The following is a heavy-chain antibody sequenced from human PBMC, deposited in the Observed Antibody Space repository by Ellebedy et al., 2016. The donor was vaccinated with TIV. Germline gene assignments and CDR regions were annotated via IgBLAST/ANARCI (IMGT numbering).Heavy chain of an antibody. V-gene: IGHV4-59*01. CDR3: ARFANSYGFDV. CDR1: GGSIRSYY. J-gene: IGHJ6*02. CDR2: VYYSGDT. Sequence: MPGGSLRLSCPLPGGSIRSYYWSWIRQPPGKGLEWIGYVYYSGDTNYKPSLKSRVSMSVDTSKNQCSLKLSSVTAADTAVYYCARFANSYGFDVWGQGTTVTVSS.